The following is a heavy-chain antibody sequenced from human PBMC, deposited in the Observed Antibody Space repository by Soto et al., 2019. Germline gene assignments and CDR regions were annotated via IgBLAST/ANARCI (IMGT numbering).Heavy chain of an antibody. V-gene: IGHV3-21*01. J-gene: IGHJ3*01. Sequence: GGSLRLSCAASGFTFSSYSMNWVRQAPGKGLEWVSSISSSSSYIYYADSVKGRFTISRDNAKNSLYLQMNSLRAEDTAVYYCARDDGGGYCSSTSCRGAFDVWGQGTMVTVSS. CDR3: ARDDGGGYCSSTSCRGAFDV. CDR1: GFTFSSYS. D-gene: IGHD2-2*01. CDR2: ISSSSSYI.